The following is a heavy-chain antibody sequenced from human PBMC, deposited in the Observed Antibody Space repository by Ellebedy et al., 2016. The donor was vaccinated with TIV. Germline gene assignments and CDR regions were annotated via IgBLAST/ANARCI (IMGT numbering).Heavy chain of an antibody. J-gene: IGHJ6*02. V-gene: IGHV1-18*01. CDR3: ARYSGSGTYYRNGMDV. CDR1: GYTFIDYG. D-gene: IGHD3-10*01. CDR2: VSAYSGNT. Sequence: AASVKVSCKSSGYTFIDYGISWVRQVPGQGLDWMGWVSAYSGNTNYADNLQGRVTMTTETSTETAYMELRSLRSDDTAVYYCARYSGSGTYYRNGMDVWGQGTTVTVSS.